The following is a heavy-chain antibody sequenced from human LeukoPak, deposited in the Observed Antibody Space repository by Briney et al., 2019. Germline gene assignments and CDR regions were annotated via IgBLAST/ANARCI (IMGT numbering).Heavy chain of an antibody. CDR2: ISDSGGST. CDR3: AKGFRPLSGSYSDY. V-gene: IGHV3-23*01. J-gene: IGHJ4*02. Sequence: GGSLRLSCAASGFTFSSFAMHWVRQAPGKGLEWVSAISDSGGSTYYRDSVKGRFTISRDNSKNTLSLQMNSLRAEDTAVYYCAKGFRPLSGSYSDYWGQGTLVTVSS. D-gene: IGHD1-26*01. CDR1: GFTFSSFA.